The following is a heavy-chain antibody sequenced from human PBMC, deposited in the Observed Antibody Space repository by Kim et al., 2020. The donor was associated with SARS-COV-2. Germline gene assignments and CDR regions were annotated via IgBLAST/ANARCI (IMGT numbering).Heavy chain of an antibody. V-gene: IGHV3-21*01. CDR3: AREEDQFGAIVVGYFDY. Sequence: GGSLRLSCAASGFTFSSYSMNWVRQAPGKGLEWVSSISSSSSYIYYADSVKGRFTISRDNAKNSLYLQMNSLRAEDTAVYYCAREEDQFGAIVVGYFDYWGQGTLVTVSS. CDR1: GFTFSSYS. CDR2: ISSSSSYI. J-gene: IGHJ4*02. D-gene: IGHD3-22*01.